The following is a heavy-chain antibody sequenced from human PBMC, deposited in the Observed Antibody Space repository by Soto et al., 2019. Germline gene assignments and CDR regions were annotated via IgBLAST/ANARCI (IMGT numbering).Heavy chain of an antibody. J-gene: IGHJ4*02. CDR2: ISYSGST. CDR1: GSSLTRNNYN. V-gene: IGHV4-39*01. D-gene: IGHD3-3*02. Sequence: SETLSLTCTVSGSSLTRNNYNWGWIRQPPGKGLEWIGTISYSGSTFQNPSLKSRFTISVDTSKNQFSLRLSSVTAADSAVYYCARRFVLADEYYFDFWGRGTLVTVSS. CDR3: ARRFVLADEYYFDF.